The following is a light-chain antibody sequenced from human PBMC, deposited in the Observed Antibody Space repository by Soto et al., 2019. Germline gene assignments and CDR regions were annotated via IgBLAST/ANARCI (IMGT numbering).Light chain of an antibody. CDR2: AAS. Sequence: IQLTHSPSSLSASVGDRVAITFRASQGIRSYLAWYQQKKGKAPKILIYAASTLQSGVPSRFSGSGYGTDFNLTISCLQSEDFATYYCQQYYSYPRTFGQGTRLEIK. J-gene: IGKJ5*01. CDR1: QGIRSY. CDR3: QQYYSYPRT. V-gene: IGKV1-9*01.